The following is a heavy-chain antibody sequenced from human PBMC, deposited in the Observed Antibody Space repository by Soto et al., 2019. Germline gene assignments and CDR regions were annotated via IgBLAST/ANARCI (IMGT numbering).Heavy chain of an antibody. J-gene: IGHJ3*02. V-gene: IGHV3-23*01. D-gene: IGHD2-15*01. CDR3: AKEGYCSGGSCYVSAFDI. CDR1: GFTFSSYA. CDR2: ISGSGGST. Sequence: GGSLRLSCAASGFTFSSYAMSWVHQAPGKGLEWVSAISGSGGSTYYADSVKGRFTISRDNSKNTLYLQMNSLRAEDTAVYYCAKEGYCSGGSCYVSAFDIWGQGTMVTVSS.